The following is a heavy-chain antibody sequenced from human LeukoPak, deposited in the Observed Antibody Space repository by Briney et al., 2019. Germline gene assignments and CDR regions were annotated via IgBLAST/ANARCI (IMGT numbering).Heavy chain of an antibody. V-gene: IGHV4-39*01. CDR1: GGSISSSSYY. CDR3: ARVTYYDSWSGYSSNFDY. Sequence: SETLSLTCTVSGGSISSSSYYWGWIRQPPGKGLEWIGSIYYSGSTYYNPSLKSRVTISVDTSKNQFSLKLSSVTAADTAVYYCARVTYYDSWSGYSSNFDYWGQGTLVTVSS. CDR2: IYYSGST. D-gene: IGHD3-3*01. J-gene: IGHJ4*02.